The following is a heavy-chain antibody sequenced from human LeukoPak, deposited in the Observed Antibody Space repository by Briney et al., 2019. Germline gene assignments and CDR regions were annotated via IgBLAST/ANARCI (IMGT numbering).Heavy chain of an antibody. J-gene: IGHJ5*02. CDR1: GFTFSIYA. D-gene: IGHD6-13*01. V-gene: IGHV3-23*01. CDR2: ISGSGGST. Sequence: PGGSLRLSCAGTGFTFSIYAMSWVRQAPGRGLEWVSAISGSGGSTHYADSVKGRFTISRDNSKNTLYLEMNNLRAEDTAVYYCARDSSNWFDPWGQGTLVTVSS. CDR3: ARDSSNWFDP.